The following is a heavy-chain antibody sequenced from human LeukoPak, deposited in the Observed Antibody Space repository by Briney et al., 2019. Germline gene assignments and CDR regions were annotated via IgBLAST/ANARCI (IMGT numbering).Heavy chain of an antibody. CDR2: FSSSAGSSV. D-gene: IGHD3-10*01. CDR1: GFIFSDYY. CDR3: ARIRGFIDY. Sequence: GGSLRLSCAASGFIFSDYYMSWVRQAPGGGLEWVAYFSSSAGSSVYYADSVKGRFTISRDNANNSLSLQMTGLRADDSAVYYCARIRGFIDYCGQGTVVTVSS. J-gene: IGHJ4*02. V-gene: IGHV3-11*01.